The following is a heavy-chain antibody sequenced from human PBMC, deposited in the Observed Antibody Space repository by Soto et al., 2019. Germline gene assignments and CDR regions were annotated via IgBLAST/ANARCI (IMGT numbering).Heavy chain of an antibody. CDR1: GYTFTSYG. Sequence: ASVKVSCKASGYTFTSYGISWVRQAPGQGLEWMGWISAYNGNTNYAQKLQGQVTISADRSISTAYLRWSSLKASDTAMYFCARWWDDAGYDYIDYWGQGTLVTVSS. CDR2: ISAYNGNT. D-gene: IGHD5-12*01. CDR3: ARWWDDAGYDYIDY. V-gene: IGHV1-18*01. J-gene: IGHJ4*02.